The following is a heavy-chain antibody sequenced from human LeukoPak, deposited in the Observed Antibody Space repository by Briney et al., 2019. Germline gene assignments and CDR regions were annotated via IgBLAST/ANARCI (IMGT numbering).Heavy chain of an antibody. CDR3: ARAYCSSTSCYEFDY. CDR2: ISYDGSNK. CDR1: GFTFSSYA. J-gene: IGHJ4*02. Sequence: TGGSLRLSCAASGFTFSSYAMHWVRQAPGKGLEWVAVISYDGSNKYYADSVKGRFTISRDNSKNTLYLQMNSLRAEDTAVYYCARAYCSSTSCYEFDYWGQGTLVTVSS. D-gene: IGHD2-2*01. V-gene: IGHV3-30-3*01.